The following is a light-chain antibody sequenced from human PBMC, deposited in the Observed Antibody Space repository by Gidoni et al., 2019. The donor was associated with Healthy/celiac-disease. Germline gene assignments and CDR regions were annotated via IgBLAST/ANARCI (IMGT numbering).Light chain of an antibody. CDR1: QGISSY. V-gene: IGKV1-39*01. J-gene: IGKJ1*01. CDR3: QQSYSTPRT. Sequence: DIQLTQSPSSLSASVVDRVTITCRASQGISSYLNWYQQKPGKAPKLLIYAASSLQSGVPSRFSGSGSGTDFTLTISSLQPEDFATYYCQQSYSTPRTFGQGTKVEIK. CDR2: AAS.